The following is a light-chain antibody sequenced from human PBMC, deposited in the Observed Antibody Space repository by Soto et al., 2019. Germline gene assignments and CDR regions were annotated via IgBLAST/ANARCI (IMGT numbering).Light chain of an antibody. J-gene: IGKJ3*01. CDR3: QQCGGSPLFT. CDR2: GAS. Sequence: EIVLTQSPGTLSLSPGERATLSCRASQSVSSRYLAWYQQKPGQAPRLLIYGASSLATGIPDRFSGSGSGTDFTLTISRLEPEDFAVYYCQQCGGSPLFTFGPGTKVDIK. CDR1: QSVSSRY. V-gene: IGKV3-20*01.